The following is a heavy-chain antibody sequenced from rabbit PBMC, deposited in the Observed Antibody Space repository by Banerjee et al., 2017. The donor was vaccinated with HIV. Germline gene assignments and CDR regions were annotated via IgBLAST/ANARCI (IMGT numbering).Heavy chain of an antibody. CDR1: GFSFSGVLW. J-gene: IGHJ4*01. Sequence: QEQLEESGGDLVKPEGSLTVTCTASGFSFSGVLWMCWVRQAPGKGLEWIACIDGAVASTAYYATWAKDRFTISKTSSTTVTLQMTSLTDADTATYFCARGPYPTGEFNLWGPGTLVTVS. D-gene: IGHD6-1*01. CDR3: ARGPYPTGEFNL. V-gene: IGHV1S45*01. CDR2: IDGAVASTA.